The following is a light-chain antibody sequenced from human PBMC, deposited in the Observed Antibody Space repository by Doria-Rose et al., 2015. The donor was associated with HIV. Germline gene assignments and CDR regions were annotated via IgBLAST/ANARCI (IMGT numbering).Light chain of an antibody. CDR1: QSLLYTSKDY. CDR2: WAS. CDR3: QQYYDTPS. J-gene: IGKJ3*01. Sequence: DIQLTQSPESLGMSLGERATLNCKSNQSLLYTSKDYLAWYQQKPGQRPKLLMYWASTRQSAVPARFSGSGSGTDFTLTISSLEAEDVAVYYCQQYYDTPSFGPGTTVDIK. V-gene: IGKV4-1*01.